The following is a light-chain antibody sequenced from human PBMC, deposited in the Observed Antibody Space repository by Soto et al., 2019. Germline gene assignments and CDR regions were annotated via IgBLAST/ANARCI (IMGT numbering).Light chain of an antibody. J-gene: IGKJ5*01. Sequence: EIVLTQSPATLSLSPGERATLSCRASQSVSSYLAWYQQKPGQAPRLLIYGASNRATGIPDRFSGSGSGTDFTLTISSLEPEDFAVYYCQQRRSWQVTFGQGTRLEIK. V-gene: IGKV3-11*01. CDR3: QQRRSWQVT. CDR1: QSVSSY. CDR2: GAS.